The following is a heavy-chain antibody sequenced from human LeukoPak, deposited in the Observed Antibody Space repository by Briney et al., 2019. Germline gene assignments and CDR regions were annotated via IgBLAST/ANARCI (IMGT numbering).Heavy chain of an antibody. Sequence: SETLSLTGTVSGGSNGSYYWSWIRQSPGKGLDWIGYIYYTGSTDYNPSLKSRVTISVDTSKNQFSLKLTSVTAPDTAVYYCARHISGNYGGYFDYWGQGTLVAVSS. V-gene: IGHV4-59*08. D-gene: IGHD1-26*01. CDR1: GGSNGSYY. CDR2: IYYTGST. J-gene: IGHJ4*02. CDR3: ARHISGNYGGYFDY.